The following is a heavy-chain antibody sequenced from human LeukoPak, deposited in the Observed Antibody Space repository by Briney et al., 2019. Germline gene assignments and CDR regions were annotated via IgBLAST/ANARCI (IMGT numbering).Heavy chain of an antibody. CDR1: GGSISSYY. D-gene: IGHD3-22*01. J-gene: IGHJ4*02. CDR2: IYYSGST. CDR3: ARGHYYDSSGYFVY. Sequence: LETLSLTCTVSGGSISSYYWSWIRQPPGKGLEWIGYIYYSGSTNYNPSLKSRVTISVDTSKNQFSLKLSSVTAADTAVYYCARGHYYDSSGYFVYWGQGTLVTVSS. V-gene: IGHV4-59*08.